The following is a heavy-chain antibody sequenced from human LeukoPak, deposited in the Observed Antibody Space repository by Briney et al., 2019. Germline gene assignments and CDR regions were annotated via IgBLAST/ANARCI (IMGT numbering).Heavy chain of an antibody. CDR3: ARGGGLDV. V-gene: IGHV3-7*03. D-gene: IGHD3-16*01. CDR1: GFTFSSYW. Sequence: PGGSLRLSCAASGFTFSSYWMNWARQAPGKGPEWVASINHKGNVNYYVDSVKGRFTISRDNAKNSLYLQMSNLRAEDTAVYFCARGGGLDVWGQGATVTVSS. CDR2: INHKGNVN. J-gene: IGHJ6*02.